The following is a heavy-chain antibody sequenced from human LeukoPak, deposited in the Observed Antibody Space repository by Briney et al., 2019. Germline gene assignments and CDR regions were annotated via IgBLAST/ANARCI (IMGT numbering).Heavy chain of an antibody. CDR1: GYSFTSYW. CDR2: IYPGDSDT. J-gene: IGHJ4*02. Sequence: GESLKISGKGSGYSFTSYWIGWVRQMPGKGLEWMGIIYPGDSDTRYSPSFQGQVTISADKSISTAYLQWSSLKASDTAMYYCATQTAYYYDSRGYLMDYWGQGTLVTVSS. D-gene: IGHD3-22*01. V-gene: IGHV5-51*01. CDR3: ATQTAYYYDSRGYLMDY.